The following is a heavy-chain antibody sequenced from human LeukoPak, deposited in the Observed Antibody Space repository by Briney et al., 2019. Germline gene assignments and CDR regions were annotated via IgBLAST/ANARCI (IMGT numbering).Heavy chain of an antibody. D-gene: IGHD6-19*01. CDR2: ISGSGGST. Sequence: GGSLRLSCAASGFTFSNYAMTWVRQAPEKGLEWVSGISGSGGSTYYADSVKGRFTVSRDNSKNTLFLQMNSLRAEDTAVYYCAKAKGSGLKYYFDYWGQGTLVTVSS. V-gene: IGHV3-23*01. CDR1: GFTFSNYA. CDR3: AKAKGSGLKYYFDY. J-gene: IGHJ4*02.